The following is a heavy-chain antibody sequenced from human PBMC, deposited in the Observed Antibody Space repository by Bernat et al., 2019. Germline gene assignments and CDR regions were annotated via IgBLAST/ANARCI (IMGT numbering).Heavy chain of an antibody. J-gene: IGHJ5*02. CDR2: INHSGST. D-gene: IGHD3-3*01. V-gene: IGHV4-34*01. CDR1: GVSFSGYY. CDR3: ARARYYDLWSGYMDNWFDP. Sequence: QVQLQQWGAGLLKPSETLSLTCAVYGVSFSGYYWSWIRQPPRNRLEWLGEINHSGSTNYNPSLKSRVTISVDTSKNQFYLKLRSVTAADKAVYYCARARYYDLWSGYMDNWFDPWGEGTLVNVSS.